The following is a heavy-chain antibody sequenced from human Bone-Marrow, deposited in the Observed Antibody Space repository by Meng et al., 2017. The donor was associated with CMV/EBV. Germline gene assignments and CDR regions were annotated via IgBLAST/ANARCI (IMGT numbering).Heavy chain of an antibody. J-gene: IGHJ6*02. CDR2: INHSGST. D-gene: IGHD5-18*01. CDR1: GGSFSGYY. V-gene: IGHV4-34*01. Sequence: SETLSLTCAVYGGSFSGYYWSWIRQPPGKGLEWIGEINHSGSTNYNPSLKSRVTISVDTSKNQFSLKLSSVTAADTAVYYCASVGPILLWSPYYYYYYGMDVWGQGTTVTVSS. CDR3: ASVGPILLWSPYYYYYYGMDV.